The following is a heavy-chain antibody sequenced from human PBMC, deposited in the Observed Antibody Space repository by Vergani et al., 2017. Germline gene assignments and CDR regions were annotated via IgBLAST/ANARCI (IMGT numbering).Heavy chain of an antibody. CDR2: LNSGGSSI. V-gene: IGHV3-74*01. J-gene: IGHJ4*02. CDR1: VSTFSTHW. Sequence: EVQLVESGGDLVQRGGALRLSCAASVSTFSTHWIHSVRQGPGKGLGWVSRLNSGGSSITYADSVTGRFTISRDNAKNTLYLQLDSVRAEDTAVYYCVRGLYYYDSTGYYFDYWGQGTLVTVSS. CDR3: VRGLYYYDSTGYYFDY. D-gene: IGHD3-22*01.